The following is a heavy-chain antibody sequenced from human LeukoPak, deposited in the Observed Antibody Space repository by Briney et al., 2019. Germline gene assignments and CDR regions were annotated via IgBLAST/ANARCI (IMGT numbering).Heavy chain of an antibody. Sequence: GGSLRLSCAASGFTFSDYTMQWVRQAPGKGLEWEALLPPDGSYQYYADSLKGRFTISRDNFKNALYLQMNSLRLEDTAVYCARGLHDRSWYGAHWGQGTLLSVSS. J-gene: IGHJ4*02. D-gene: IGHD6-13*01. CDR1: GFTFSDYT. CDR2: LPPDGSYQ. V-gene: IGHV3-30*04. CDR3: ARGLHDRSWYGAH.